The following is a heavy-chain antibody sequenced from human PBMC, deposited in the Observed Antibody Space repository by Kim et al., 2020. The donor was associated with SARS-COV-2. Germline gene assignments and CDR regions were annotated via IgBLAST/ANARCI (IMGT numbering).Heavy chain of an antibody. CDR3: VRGYVGGPFDL. V-gene: IGHV3-20*03. CDR2: ST. D-gene: IGHD3-10*01. J-gene: IGHJ4*02. Sequence: STGYADSVKGRFIISRDNAKKSLYLQMNTLRGDDTALYYCVRGYVGGPFDLRGQGTRVTVSS.